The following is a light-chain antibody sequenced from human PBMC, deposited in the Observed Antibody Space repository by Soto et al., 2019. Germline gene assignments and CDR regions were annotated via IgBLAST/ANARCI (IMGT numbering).Light chain of an antibody. J-gene: IGKJ2*01. Sequence: EIVMTQSPATLSVSPGERATLSCRASQSISSELAWYQQKPGQPPRLLIYGASTRATGVPARFTGSVSGSDFTLTISGLQSEDFAVYYCQQGHNWPLTFGQGTRLEI. V-gene: IGKV3-15*01. CDR1: QSISSE. CDR2: GAS. CDR3: QQGHNWPLT.